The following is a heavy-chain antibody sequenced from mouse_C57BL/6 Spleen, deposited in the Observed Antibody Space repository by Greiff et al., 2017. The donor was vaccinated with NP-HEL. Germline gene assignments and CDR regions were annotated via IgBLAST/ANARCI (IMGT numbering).Heavy chain of an antibody. D-gene: IGHD1-1*01. J-gene: IGHJ2*01. CDR2: ISSGGSYT. V-gene: IGHV5-6*01. Sequence: EVKVVESGGDLVKPGGSLKLSCAASGFTFSSYGMSWVRQTPDKRLEWVATISSGGSYTYYPDSVKGRFTISRDNAKNTLYLQMSSLKSEDTAMYYCARLYYGSSFPYWGQGTTLTVSS. CDR3: ARLYYGSSFPY. CDR1: GFTFSSYG.